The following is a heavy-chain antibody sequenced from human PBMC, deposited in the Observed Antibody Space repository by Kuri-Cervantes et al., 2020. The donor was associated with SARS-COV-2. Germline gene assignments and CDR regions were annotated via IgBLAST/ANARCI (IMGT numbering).Heavy chain of an antibody. CDR3: ARGLVWYFDL. D-gene: IGHD3-10*01. CDR1: GGSISSYY. CDR2: VFYSGST. J-gene: IGHJ2*01. V-gene: IGHV4-59*01. Sequence: GSLRLSCTVSGGSISSYYWSWIRQPPGKGLEWIGNVFYSGSTNYNPSLKSRVAISLNTSASQFSLKVTSVTAADTAVYYCARGLVWYFDLWGRGTLVTVSS.